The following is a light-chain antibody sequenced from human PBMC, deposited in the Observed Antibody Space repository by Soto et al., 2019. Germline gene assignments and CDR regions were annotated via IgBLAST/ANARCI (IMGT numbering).Light chain of an antibody. CDR3: SSYAGPFVI. J-gene: IGLJ2*01. CDR2: EGT. CDR1: GSDVGNYNL. Sequence: QLVLTQPASVAGSPGQSITISCTGTGSDVGNYNLLSWYQQHPGKAPKLIISEGTKRPSGVSNRFSGSGSGNTASLTISGLQAEDEADYYCSSYAGPFVIFGGGTKLTVL. V-gene: IGLV2-23*01.